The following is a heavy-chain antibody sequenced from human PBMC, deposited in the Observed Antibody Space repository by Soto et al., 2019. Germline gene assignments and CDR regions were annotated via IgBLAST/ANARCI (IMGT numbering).Heavy chain of an antibody. Sequence: QVQLMESGGGVVQPGRSLRLSCAASGFTFNTYAMHWVRQAPGKGLEWVAVITPDGTEQYYADSVKGRFTISRDNSKNTLYLQMNSLRPEDTAVYYCARPWGQLSTYYYGMDTWGQGTTVTVSS. CDR1: GFTFNTYA. D-gene: IGHD3-16*01. J-gene: IGHJ6*02. V-gene: IGHV3-30*04. CDR2: ITPDGTEQ. CDR3: ARPWGQLSTYYYGMDT.